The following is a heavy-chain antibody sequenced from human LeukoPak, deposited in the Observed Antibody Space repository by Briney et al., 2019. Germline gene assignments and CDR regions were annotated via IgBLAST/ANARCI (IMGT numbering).Heavy chain of an antibody. CDR3: ARLAYCSNDVCYSNYYYSMDV. CDR2: IYPDDSDT. CDR1: GYTFSSYW. Sequence: GESLKISCKGSGYTFSSYWIGWVRQMPGKGLEWMGIIYPDDSDTRYSPSFQGQVTISADKSISTAYLQWSSLKASDTAMYYCARLAYCSNDVCYSNYYYSMDVWGKGTTVTVSS. V-gene: IGHV5-51*01. D-gene: IGHD2-8*01. J-gene: IGHJ6*03.